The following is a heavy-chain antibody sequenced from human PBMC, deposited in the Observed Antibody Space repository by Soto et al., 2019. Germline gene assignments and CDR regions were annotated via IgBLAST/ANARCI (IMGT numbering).Heavy chain of an antibody. CDR2: ISAYNGNT. Sequence: ASVKVSCKASGYTFTSYGISWVRQAPGQGLEWMGWISAYNGNTNYAQKLQGRVTMTTDTSTSTAYMELRSLRSDDTAVYYCARFSHIVVVTAFDYWGQGTLVTVSS. J-gene: IGHJ4*02. CDR1: GYTFTSYG. V-gene: IGHV1-18*01. CDR3: ARFSHIVVVTAFDY. D-gene: IGHD2-21*02.